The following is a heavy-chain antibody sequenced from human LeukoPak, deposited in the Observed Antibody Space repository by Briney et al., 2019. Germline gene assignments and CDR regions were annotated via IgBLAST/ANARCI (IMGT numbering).Heavy chain of an antibody. CDR3: ARATTTVTYEETHLDY. D-gene: IGHD4-17*01. CDR2: IRYDGSNK. J-gene: IGHJ4*02. V-gene: IGHV3-30*02. CDR1: GFSFSTYG. Sequence: GGSLRLSCAASGFSFSTYGMHWVRQAPGKGLEGVAFIRYDGSNKYYADSVKGRFTISRDNAKNSVYLQMNSLRAEDTAVYYCARATTTVTYEETHLDYWGQGTLVTVSS.